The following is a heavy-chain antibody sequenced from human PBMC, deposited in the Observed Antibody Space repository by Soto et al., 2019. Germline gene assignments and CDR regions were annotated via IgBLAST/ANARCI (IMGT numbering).Heavy chain of an antibody. J-gene: IGHJ4*02. V-gene: IGHV3-66*01. CDR3: ARDGTYYYDSSGYYLEDY. D-gene: IGHD3-22*01. CDR1: GFTFSDYY. Sequence: PGGSLRLSCAASGFTFSDYYMSWIRQAPGKGLEWVSVIYSGGSTYYADSVKGRFTISRDNSKNTLYLQMNSLRAEDTAVYYCARDGTYYYDSSGYYLEDYWGQGTLVTVS. CDR2: IYSGGST.